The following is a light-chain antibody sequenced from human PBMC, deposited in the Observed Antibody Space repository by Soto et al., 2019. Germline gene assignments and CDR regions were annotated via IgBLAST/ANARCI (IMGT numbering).Light chain of an antibody. CDR2: GAS. CDR1: QSVRSNY. Sequence: EIVLTQSPGTLSLSPGERATLSCRASQSVRSNYLAWYQQKPGQAPRLLIYGASSRATGIPDRFSGTGSGTDFTLTISRLEPEDFAVYYCQQYGGSPYTFGQATKLETK. V-gene: IGKV3-20*01. J-gene: IGKJ2*01. CDR3: QQYGGSPYT.